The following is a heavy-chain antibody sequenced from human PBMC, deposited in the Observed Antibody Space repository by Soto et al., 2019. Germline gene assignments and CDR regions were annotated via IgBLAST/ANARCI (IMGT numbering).Heavy chain of an antibody. D-gene: IGHD6-19*01. CDR3: ATDQSVAGPTTFDC. J-gene: IGHJ4*02. V-gene: IGHV3-74*01. CDR2: ISSDGTNT. CDR1: GFTLSRDW. Sequence: PGGCLRLSCAASGFTLSRDWMQWVCQAPGKGLVWVSRISSDGTNTIYADAVMGRFTISRDNAKNTLFLQMNSLRPEDTAVYYCATDQSVAGPTTFDCWGQGTLVSVSS.